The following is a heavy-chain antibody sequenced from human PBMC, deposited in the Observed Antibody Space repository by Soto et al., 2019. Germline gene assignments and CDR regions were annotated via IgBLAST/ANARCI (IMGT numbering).Heavy chain of an antibody. CDR2: INHSGST. CDR3: SRVPGGAYSGRTTRQASYWFDP. V-gene: IGHV4-34*01. J-gene: IGHJ5*02. D-gene: IGHD1-26*01. CDR1: GGSFSGYY. Sequence: PSETLSLTCAVYGGSFSGYYWSWIRQPPGKGLEWIGEINHSGSTNYNPYLKSQVTKTEDTSKNQFSLKLRSVTAADTAVYYCSRVPGGAYSGRTTRQASYWFDPWGQGTLVTVSS.